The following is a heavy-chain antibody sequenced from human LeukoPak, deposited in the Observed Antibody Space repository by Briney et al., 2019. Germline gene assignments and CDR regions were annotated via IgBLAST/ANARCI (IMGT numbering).Heavy chain of an antibody. D-gene: IGHD3-9*01. CDR1: GGSISSYY. J-gene: IGHJ5*02. CDR3: ARYSYDILTGYPKGWFDP. CDR2: IYTSGTT. V-gene: IGHV4-4*07. Sequence: NSSETLSLTCTVSGGSISSYYWSWIRQPAGKGLEWIGRIYTSGTTNYNPSLKSRVTMSVDTSKNQFSLKLSSVTAADTAVYYCARYSYDILTGYPKGWFDPWGQGTLVTVSS.